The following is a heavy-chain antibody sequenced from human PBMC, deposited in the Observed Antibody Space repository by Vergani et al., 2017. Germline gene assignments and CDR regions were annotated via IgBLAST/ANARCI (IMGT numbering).Heavy chain of an antibody. Sequence: QVQLVESGGGVVQPGRSLRLSCAASGFTFSSYGMHWVRQAPGKGLEWVAVISYDGSNKYYADSVKGRFTISRDNSKNTLYLQMNSLRAEDTAVYYCAKERSHYYGSGFDYWGQGTLVTVSS. CDR2: ISYDGSNK. D-gene: IGHD3-10*01. CDR1: GFTFSSYG. J-gene: IGHJ4*02. CDR3: AKERSHYYGSGFDY. V-gene: IGHV3-30*18.